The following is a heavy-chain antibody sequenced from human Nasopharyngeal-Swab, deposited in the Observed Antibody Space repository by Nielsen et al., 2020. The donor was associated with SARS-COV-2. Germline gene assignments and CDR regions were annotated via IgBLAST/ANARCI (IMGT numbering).Heavy chain of an antibody. J-gene: IGHJ6*02. CDR2: INHSGST. Sequence: WIRQPQGKGLEWIGEINHSGSTNYNPSLKSRVTISVDTSKNQFSLKLSSVTAADTAVYYCARGAPNYDLWSGYYYYYGMDVWGQGTTVTVSS. D-gene: IGHD3-3*01. CDR3: ARGAPNYDLWSGYYYYYGMDV. V-gene: IGHV4-34*01.